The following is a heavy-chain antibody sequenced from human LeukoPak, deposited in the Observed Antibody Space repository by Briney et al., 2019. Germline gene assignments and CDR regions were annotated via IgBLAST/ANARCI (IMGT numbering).Heavy chain of an antibody. V-gene: IGHV3-21*04. CDR2: ISSSSSYI. CDR3: ARLYDILTGYHYYFDY. Sequence: PGGSLRLSCAASGFTFSSYSMNWVRQAPGKGLEWVSSISSSSSYIYYADSVKGRFTISRDNAKNSLYLQMNSLRAEDTAVYYCARLYDILTGYHYYFDYWGQGTLVTVSS. CDR1: GFTFSSYS. J-gene: IGHJ4*02. D-gene: IGHD3-9*01.